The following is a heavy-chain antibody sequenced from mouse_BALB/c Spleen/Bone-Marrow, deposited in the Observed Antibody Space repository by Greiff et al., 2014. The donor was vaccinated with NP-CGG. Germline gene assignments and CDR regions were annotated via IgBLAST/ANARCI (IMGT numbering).Heavy chain of an antibody. J-gene: IGHJ2*01. CDR1: GYAFSSYW. D-gene: IGHD2-14*01. CDR2: IYPGDGDT. V-gene: IGHV1-80*01. Sequence: VQLQQSGAELVRPGSSVKISCKASGYAFSSYWMNWVKQRPGQGLEWIGQIYPGDGDTNSNGKFKGKATLTADKSSSTAYTQLSSLTSEDSAVECGARMRDYRDDGAFDYWGQGTTLTVSS. CDR3: ARMRDYRDDGAFDY.